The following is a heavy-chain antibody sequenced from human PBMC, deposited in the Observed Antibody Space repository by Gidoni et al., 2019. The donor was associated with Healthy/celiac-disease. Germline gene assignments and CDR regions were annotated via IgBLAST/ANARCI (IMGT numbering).Heavy chain of an antibody. J-gene: IGHJ4*02. CDR2: ISSSSSYT. D-gene: IGHD3-3*01. Sequence: QVQLVESGGGLVKTGGSLRLSCAASGSTFSDYYMSWNRPAPGKGLEWVSYISSSSSYTNYADSVKGRFTISRDNAKNSLYLQMNSLRAEDTAVYYCARVNSIFGVENIDYWGQGTLVTVSS. CDR3: ARVNSIFGVENIDY. CDR1: GSTFSDYY. V-gene: IGHV3-11*06.